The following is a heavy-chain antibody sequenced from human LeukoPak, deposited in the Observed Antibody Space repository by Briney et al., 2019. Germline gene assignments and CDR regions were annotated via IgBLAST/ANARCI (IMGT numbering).Heavy chain of an antibody. CDR3: ARGQMGTMGGDFDD. V-gene: IGHV3-11*01. Sequence: GGSLRLSCATSGFTFIDYYMSWIRQAPGKGLEGVSYISSCSSNIYYAHTVKGRFTISRDKATNSLYMQMNSLRADDTAAYYCARGQMGTMGGDFDDWGQRTPVS. CDR2: ISSCSSNI. D-gene: IGHD5-24*01. CDR1: GFTFIDYY. J-gene: IGHJ4*02.